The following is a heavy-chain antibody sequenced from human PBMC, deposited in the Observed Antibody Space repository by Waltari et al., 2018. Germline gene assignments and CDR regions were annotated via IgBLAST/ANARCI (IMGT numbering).Heavy chain of an antibody. CDR2: IRNKASSYST. Sequence: EVQLVESGGGLVQPGGSLRLSCAASGFTFSAPYMDWVRQAPGKGLEWVGRIRNKASSYSTEYAASVKGRFTISRDDSKNSLYLQMNSLKTEDTAVYYCARDRGDYVSDYWGQGTLVTVSS. CDR3: ARDRGDYVSDY. V-gene: IGHV3-72*01. CDR1: GFTFSAPY. D-gene: IGHD4-17*01. J-gene: IGHJ4*02.